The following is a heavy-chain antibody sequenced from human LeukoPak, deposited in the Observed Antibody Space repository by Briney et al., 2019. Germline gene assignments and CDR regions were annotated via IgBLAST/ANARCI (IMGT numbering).Heavy chain of an antibody. CDR1: GFTFSIYA. CDR3: AKGSGGKATFGY. CDR2: ISGSGCST. D-gene: IGHD2-15*01. V-gene: IGHV3-23*01. Sequence: GGPLRLSCAASGFTFSIYAMSWARQAPGKGMEWVSAISGSGCSTYYADSVNGRFTISRDNSKNTLYLQMNSLRAEDTAVYYCAKGSGGKATFGYWGQGTLVTVSS. J-gene: IGHJ4*02.